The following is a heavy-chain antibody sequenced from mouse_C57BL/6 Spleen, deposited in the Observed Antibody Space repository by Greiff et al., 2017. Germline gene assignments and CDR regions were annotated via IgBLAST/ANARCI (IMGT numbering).Heavy chain of an antibody. D-gene: IGHD2-12*01. J-gene: IGHJ1*03. CDR1: GYTFTDYN. CDR2: INPNNGGT. CDR3: ARDRNDPSWYFDV. Sequence: VQLQQSGPALVKPGASVKMSCKASGYTFTDYNMNWVKQSHGKSLEWIGYINPNNGGTSYNQKFKGKATLTVNKSSSTAYMELRSLTSEDSAVYYCARDRNDPSWYFDVWGTGTTVTVSS. V-gene: IGHV1-22*01.